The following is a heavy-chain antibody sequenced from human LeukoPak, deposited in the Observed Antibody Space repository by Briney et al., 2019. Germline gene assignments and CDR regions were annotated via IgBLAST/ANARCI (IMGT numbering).Heavy chain of an antibody. CDR1: GGSISSYY. V-gene: IGHV4-59*08. CDR3: AGHHPRNTVDF. J-gene: IGHJ4*02. Sequence: SETLSLTCTVSGGSISSYYWSWIRQPPGKGLEWIAYISDIGSIYYNPSLKSRVTISLDTSKNQFSLKLSSVTAADTAVYYCAGHHPRNTVDFWGQGTLVTVSS. CDR2: ISDIGSI. D-gene: IGHD2/OR15-2a*01.